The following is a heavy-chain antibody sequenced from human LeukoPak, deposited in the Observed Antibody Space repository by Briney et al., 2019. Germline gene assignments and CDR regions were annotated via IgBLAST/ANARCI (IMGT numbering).Heavy chain of an antibody. CDR2: ISANNGNT. V-gene: IGHV1-18*04. CDR1: GYTFTGYY. J-gene: IGHJ4*02. D-gene: IGHD3-10*01. Sequence: ASVKVSCKASGYTFTGYYMHWVRQAPGQGLEWMGWISANNGNTNYAQKLQGRVTMTTDTSTSTAYMELRSLRSDDTAVYYCARDMVRGVRVPDYWGQGTLVTVSS. CDR3: ARDMVRGVRVPDY.